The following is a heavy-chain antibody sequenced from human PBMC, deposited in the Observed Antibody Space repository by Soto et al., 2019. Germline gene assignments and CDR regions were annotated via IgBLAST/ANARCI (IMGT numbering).Heavy chain of an antibody. CDR3: ARVRDYSNYYFDY. J-gene: IGHJ4*02. CDR2: IKQDGSEK. Sequence: GGSLRLSCAASGFTFSSYWMSWVRQAPGKGLEWVANIKQDGSEKYYVDSVKGRFTISRDNAKNSLYLQMNSLRAEDTAVYYCARVRDYSNYYFDYWGQGTLVTVSS. D-gene: IGHD4-4*01. V-gene: IGHV3-7*01. CDR1: GFTFSSYW.